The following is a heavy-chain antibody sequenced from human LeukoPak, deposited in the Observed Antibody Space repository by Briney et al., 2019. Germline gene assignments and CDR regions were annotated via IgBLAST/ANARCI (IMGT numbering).Heavy chain of an antibody. Sequence: GGSLRLSCVASGFTFSTYDMHWVRQAPGKGLEWVSLIRYDGSNKYYADSVKGRFTISRDNSKNTLYLQMNSLRAEDTAVYYCAKDRQYDFWSGYYYYFDYWGQGTLVTVSS. D-gene: IGHD3-3*01. CDR3: AKDRQYDFWSGYYYYFDY. J-gene: IGHJ4*02. CDR2: IRYDGSNK. V-gene: IGHV3-30*02. CDR1: GFTFSTYD.